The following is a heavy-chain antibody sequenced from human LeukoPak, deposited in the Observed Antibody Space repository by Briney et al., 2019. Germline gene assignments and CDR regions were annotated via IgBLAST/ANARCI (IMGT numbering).Heavy chain of an antibody. CDR3: AREGLMITFGGLNWFDP. CDR2: ISAYNGNT. V-gene: IGHV1-18*01. CDR1: GYTFTSYG. J-gene: IGHJ5*02. Sequence: ASVKVSCKASGYTFTSYGISWVRQAPGQGLEWMGWISAYNGNTNYAQKLQGRVTMTTDTSTSTAYMELRSLRSDDTAVYYCAREGLMITFGGLNWFDPWGQGTLVTVSS. D-gene: IGHD3-16*01.